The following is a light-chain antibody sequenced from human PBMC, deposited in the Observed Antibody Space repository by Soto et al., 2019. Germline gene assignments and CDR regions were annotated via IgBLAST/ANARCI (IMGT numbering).Light chain of an antibody. J-gene: IGLJ1*01. CDR1: SSDVGGYNY. V-gene: IGLV2-14*01. Sequence: QSALTQPPSASGSPGQSVTISCTGTSSDVGGYNYVAWYQQHPGKVPRLMIYEVSNRPSGVSNRFSGSKSGSTASLTISGLQAEDEADYYCISYTSSSTSYVFGTGTKVTVL. CDR3: ISYTSSSTSYV. CDR2: EVS.